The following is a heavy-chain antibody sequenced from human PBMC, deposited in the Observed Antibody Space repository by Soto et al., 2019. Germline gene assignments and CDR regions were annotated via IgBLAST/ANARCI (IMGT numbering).Heavy chain of an antibody. CDR1: GGTFSSYA. J-gene: IGHJ6*02. CDR3: ARVHTMVRGAFDVAYYYYYYGMDV. D-gene: IGHD3-10*01. Sequence: SVKVSFKASGGTFSSYAISWVRQAPGQGLEWMGGIIPIFGTANYAQKLQGRVTITADKSTSTAYMELSSLRSEDTAVYYCARVHTMVRGAFDVAYYYYYYGMDVWGQGTTVTVSS. V-gene: IGHV1-69*06. CDR2: IIPIFGTA.